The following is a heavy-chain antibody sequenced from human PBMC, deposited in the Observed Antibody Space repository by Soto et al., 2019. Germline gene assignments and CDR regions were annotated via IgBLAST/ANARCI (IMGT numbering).Heavy chain of an antibody. CDR3: ARGNHRWLQLWYFDL. J-gene: IGHJ2*01. D-gene: IGHD5-12*01. V-gene: IGHV1-69*05. CDR1: GGTFSNYP. CDR2: IIPIFGTV. Sequence: QVQLVQSGAEVKKPGSSVKVSCKASGGTFSNYPISWVRQAPGQGLEWMGGIIPIFGTVNYAQKFQGRVPXTXXXSXXSAYMELSSLRSEDTAVYYCARGNHRWLQLWYFDLWGRGTLVTVSS.